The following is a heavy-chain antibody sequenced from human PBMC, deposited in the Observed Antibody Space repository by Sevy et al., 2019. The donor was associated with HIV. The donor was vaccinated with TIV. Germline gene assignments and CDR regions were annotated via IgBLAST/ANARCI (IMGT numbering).Heavy chain of an antibody. CDR3: ARDLISGSYSESLDY. V-gene: IGHV3-30*04. Sequence: GSLRLSCAASGFNFGSHAMHWVRQAPGKGLDWVAVISSDGNSQYSADSVKGRFTISRDNSKNTLYLQMDSLRVEDTAVYYCARDLISGSYSESLDYWGQGTLVTVSS. CDR2: ISSDGNSQ. CDR1: GFNFGSHA. D-gene: IGHD1-26*01. J-gene: IGHJ4*02.